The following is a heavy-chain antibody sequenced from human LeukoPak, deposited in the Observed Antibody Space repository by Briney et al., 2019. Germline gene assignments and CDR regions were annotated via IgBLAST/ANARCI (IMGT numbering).Heavy chain of an antibody. CDR2: IYYSGST. CDR1: GGSISSSSYY. CDR3: AREGSYDSSGYYYGYFDY. J-gene: IGHJ4*02. V-gene: IGHV4-39*07. Sequence: SETLSLTCTVSGGSISSSSYYWGWIRQPPGKGLEWIGSIYYSGSTYYNPSLKSRVTISVDTSKNQFSLKLSSVTAADTAVYYCAREGSYDSSGYYYGYFDYWGQGTLVTVSS. D-gene: IGHD3-22*01.